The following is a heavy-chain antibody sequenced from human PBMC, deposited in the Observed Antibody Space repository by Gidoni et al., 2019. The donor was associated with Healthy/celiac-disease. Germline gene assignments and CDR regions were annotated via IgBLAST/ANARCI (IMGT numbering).Heavy chain of an antibody. CDR1: GFTFSNYA. CDR2: ISYDGSNK. Sequence: QVLLVESGGGVVQPGRSLRLSCAASGFTFSNYAMHWVRQAPGKGLEWVAVISYDGSNKFYADSVKGRFTMYRDNSKNTLYLQMNSLRAEDTAVYYCANMAMAGNYFDYWGQGTLVTVSS. D-gene: IGHD6-19*01. CDR3: ANMAMAGNYFDY. J-gene: IGHJ4*02. V-gene: IGHV3-30*04.